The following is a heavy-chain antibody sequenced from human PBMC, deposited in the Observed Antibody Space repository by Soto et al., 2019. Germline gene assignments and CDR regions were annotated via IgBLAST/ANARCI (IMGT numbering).Heavy chain of an antibody. CDR1: GGSISSSSYY. D-gene: IGHD3-22*01. CDR2: IYYSGST. J-gene: IGHJ5*02. CDR3: ARHEVAYDSSGYYYGGYNWFDP. Sequence: QLQLQESGPGLVKPSETLSLTCTVSGGSISSSSYYWGWIRQPPGKGLEWIGSIYYSGSTYYNPSLKGRVTISVDTSKDQFPLQLSSVTAAGTALYYCARHEVAYDSSGYYYGGYNWFDPWGQGTLVTVSS. V-gene: IGHV4-39*01.